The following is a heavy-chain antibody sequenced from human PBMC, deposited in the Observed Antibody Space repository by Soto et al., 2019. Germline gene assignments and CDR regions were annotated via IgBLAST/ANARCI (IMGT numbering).Heavy chain of an antibody. CDR3: KTDLDY. J-gene: IGHJ4*02. CDR2: IKTKTDGGTA. Sequence: NPGGSLRLSCVASGFTFSDAWMSWVRQAPGKGLEWIGLIKTKTDGGTADYAAPVEGRFTISRDDSKQTTYLEMTSLKSEDTAVYYCKTDLDYWGQGTSVTVSS. CDR1: GFTFSDAW. V-gene: IGHV3-15*01.